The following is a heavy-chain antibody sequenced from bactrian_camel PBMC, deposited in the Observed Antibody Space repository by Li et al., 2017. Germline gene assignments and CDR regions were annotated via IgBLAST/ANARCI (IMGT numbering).Heavy chain of an antibody. CDR3: AADQRGGGHWCVVFDKEYQF. CDR1: GDDYNTNY. Sequence: HVQLVESGGGSVQAGGSLRLSCAPSGDDYNTNYMVVAWFRQGPGKEREGIAAIYTAGGNAYSADSVKGRFTISQDKAKNTMYLQLNNLKPEYTSVYYCAADQRGGGHWCVVFDKEYQFWGQGTQVTVS. D-gene: IGHD7*01. V-gene: IGHV3S54*01. J-gene: IGHJ4*01. CDR2: IYTAGGNA.